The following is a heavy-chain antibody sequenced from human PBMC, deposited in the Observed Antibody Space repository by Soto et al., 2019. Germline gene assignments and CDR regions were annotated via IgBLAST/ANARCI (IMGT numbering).Heavy chain of an antibody. V-gene: IGHV4-34*01. J-gene: IGHJ6*02. Sequence: QVQLQQWGAGLLKPSETLSLTCAVSGGSFSAYYWTWIRQPPGRGLEWIGEIDHSGSTNYNPSLEGRVTMSRDTAKNRFSLNVTSVTAADTAGYYCVRGLRYSGMDVGGQGTTVTVS. CDR1: GGSFSAYY. CDR3: VRGLRYSGMDV. D-gene: IGHD2-15*01. CDR2: IDHSGST.